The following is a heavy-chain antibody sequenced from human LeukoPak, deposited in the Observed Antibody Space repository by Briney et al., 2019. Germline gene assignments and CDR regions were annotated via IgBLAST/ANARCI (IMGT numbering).Heavy chain of an antibody. Sequence: GASVKVSCKASGYTFNNHYMYWVRQAPGQGLEWMGVINPSGGSTSYAQKFQGRVTMTRDTSTSTVYMEVNSLRSEDTAVYYCARQGTYSSAIGMGYWGQGTLVTVSS. J-gene: IGHJ4*02. CDR3: ARQGTYSSAIGMGY. D-gene: IGHD6-19*01. V-gene: IGHV1-46*02. CDR1: GYTFNNHY. CDR2: INPSGGST.